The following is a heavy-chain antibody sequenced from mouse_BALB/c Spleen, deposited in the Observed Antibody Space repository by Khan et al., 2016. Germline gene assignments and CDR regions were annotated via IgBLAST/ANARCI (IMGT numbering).Heavy chain of an antibody. CDR2: ISYSGRT. D-gene: IGHD4-1*01. CDR1: GYSITSDYA. Sequence: EVQLQESGPGLVKPSQSLSLTCTVTGYSITSDYAWNWIRQFSGNKLEWKGYISYSGRTSYNPSLNSRISITRDTSKHPFFLQLHSVTTEDTAAYYCARSGPFYLDYWGQGTTLTVSS. J-gene: IGHJ2*01. CDR3: ARSGPFYLDY. V-gene: IGHV3-2*02.